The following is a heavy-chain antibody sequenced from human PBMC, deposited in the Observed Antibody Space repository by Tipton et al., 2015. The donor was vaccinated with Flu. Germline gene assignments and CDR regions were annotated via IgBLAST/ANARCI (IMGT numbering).Heavy chain of an antibody. D-gene: IGHD4-11*01. V-gene: IGHV4-38-2*02. CDR2: AARTGDT. CDR1: GDSISSDYY. J-gene: IGHJ5*02. Sequence: TLSLTCTVSGDSISSDYYWAWIRQFPGEGLEWIGTAARTGDTIYNPSLKSRVTLSIDTSKNQFSLKMKSVTATDMAVYYCARRDYSNYVSDPKSWFDPWGQGTLVAVSS. CDR3: ARRDYSNYVSDPKSWFDP.